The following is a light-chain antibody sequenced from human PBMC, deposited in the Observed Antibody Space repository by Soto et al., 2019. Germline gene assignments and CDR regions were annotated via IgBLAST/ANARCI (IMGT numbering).Light chain of an antibody. Sequence: DVVMTQSPLSLPVTPGEPASTSCRSSHSLLHSNGYNYLDWYLQKPGQSPQLLIYLGSNRASGVPDRFSGSGSGTDFTLKISRVEAEDVGVYYCMQALQTPWTFGQGTKVDIK. CDR2: LGS. J-gene: IGKJ1*01. V-gene: IGKV2-28*01. CDR1: HSLLHSNGYNY. CDR3: MQALQTPWT.